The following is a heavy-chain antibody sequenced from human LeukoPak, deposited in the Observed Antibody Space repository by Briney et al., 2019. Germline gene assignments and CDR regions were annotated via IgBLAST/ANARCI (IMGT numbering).Heavy chain of an antibody. D-gene: IGHD6-13*01. CDR1: GYTLTELS. Sequence: ASVKVSCKVSGYTLTELSMHWVRQAPGKGLEWMGGFDPEDGETIYAQKFQGRVTMTEDTSTDTAYMELSSLRSEDTAVYYCATELRGSGPYAAAGTESGVWGQGTLVTVSS. CDR2: FDPEDGET. J-gene: IGHJ4*02. V-gene: IGHV1-24*01. CDR3: ATELRGSGPYAAAGTESGV.